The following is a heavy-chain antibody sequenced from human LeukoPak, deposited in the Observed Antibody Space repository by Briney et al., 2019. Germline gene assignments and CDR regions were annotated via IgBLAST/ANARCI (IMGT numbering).Heavy chain of an antibody. CDR3: AKDQGITIFGVVTDDAFDI. CDR2: ISGSGGST. D-gene: IGHD3-3*01. Sequence: GGSLRLSCAASGFTFSSYAMSWVRQAPGKGLEWVSAISGSGGSTYYADSVKGRFTISRDNSKNTLYLQMNSLRAEDTAVYYCAKDQGITIFGVVTDDAFDIWGQGTMVTVSS. CDR1: GFTFSSYA. V-gene: IGHV3-23*01. J-gene: IGHJ3*02.